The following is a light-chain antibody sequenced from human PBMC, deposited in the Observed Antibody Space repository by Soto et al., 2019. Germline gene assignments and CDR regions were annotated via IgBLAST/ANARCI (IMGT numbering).Light chain of an antibody. CDR1: SSDVGGYNY. J-gene: IGLJ1*01. Sequence: QSALTQPASVSGSPGQSITISCTGISSDVGGYNYVSWYQQHPGKAPKLMIYEVSNRPSGVSNRFSGSKSGNTASLSISGLQAEDEADYYCSSYTSSSTPYVFGPGTKVTVL. CDR2: EVS. CDR3: SSYTSSSTPYV. V-gene: IGLV2-14*01.